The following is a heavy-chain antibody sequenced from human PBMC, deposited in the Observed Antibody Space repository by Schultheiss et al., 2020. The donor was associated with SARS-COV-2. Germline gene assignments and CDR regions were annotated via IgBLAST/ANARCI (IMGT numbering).Heavy chain of an antibody. Sequence: SETLSLTCTVSGGSISSSSYYWGWIRQPPGKGLEWIGYIYYSGSTNYNPSLKSRVTISVDTSKNQFSLKLSSVTAADTAVYYCANLPLQGIFGVVIAAFDIWGQGTMVTVSS. V-gene: IGHV4-61*05. J-gene: IGHJ3*02. CDR1: GGSISSSSYY. D-gene: IGHD3-3*01. CDR3: ANLPLQGIFGVVIAAFDI. CDR2: IYYSGST.